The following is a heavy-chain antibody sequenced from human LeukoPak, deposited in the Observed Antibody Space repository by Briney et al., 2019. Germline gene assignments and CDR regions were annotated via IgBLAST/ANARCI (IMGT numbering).Heavy chain of an antibody. V-gene: IGHV1-3*01. CDR2: INAGNGNT. CDR3: ARTNSGSYSLNFDY. Sequence: ASVKVSCKASGYTLTSYAMHWVRQAPGQRREWMGWINAGNGNTKYSQKFQGRVTITRDTSASTAYMELSSLRSEDTAVYYCARTNSGSYSLNFDYWGQGTLVTVSS. CDR1: GYTLTSYA. J-gene: IGHJ4*02. D-gene: IGHD1-26*01.